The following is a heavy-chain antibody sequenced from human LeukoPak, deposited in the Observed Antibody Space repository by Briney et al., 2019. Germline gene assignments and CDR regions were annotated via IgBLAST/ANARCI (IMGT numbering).Heavy chain of an antibody. J-gene: IGHJ5*02. CDR1: GSSISSYY. V-gene: IGHV4-59*01. CDR2: IYYSGST. CDR3: ARDVQLWYNWFDP. Sequence: PSETLSLTCTVSGSSISSYYWSWIRQPPGKGLEWIGYIYYSGSTNYNPSLKSRVTISVDTSKNQFSLKLSSVTAADTAVYYCARDVQLWYNWFDPWGQGTLVTVSS. D-gene: IGHD5-18*01.